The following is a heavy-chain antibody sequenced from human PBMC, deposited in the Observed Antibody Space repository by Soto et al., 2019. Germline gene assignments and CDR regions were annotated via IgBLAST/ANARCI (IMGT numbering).Heavy chain of an antibody. CDR2: IIPIFGTA. J-gene: IGHJ6*02. Sequence: QVQLVQSGAEVKKPGSSVKVSCKASGGTFTSYAISWVRQAPGQGLEWMGGIIPIFGTADYAQKFQGRVTITADESTSTAYMELSSLRSEDTAVYYCATQGLPNSYYYGMDVWGQGTTVTVSS. CDR1: GGTFTSYA. V-gene: IGHV1-69*12. D-gene: IGHD5-18*01. CDR3: ATQGLPNSYYYGMDV.